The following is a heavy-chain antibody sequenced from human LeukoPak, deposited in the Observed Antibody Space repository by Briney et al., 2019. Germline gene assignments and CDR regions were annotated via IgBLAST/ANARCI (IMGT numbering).Heavy chain of an antibody. CDR1: GFTFSSYS. CDR2: ICSSSSYI. V-gene: IGHV3-21*01. D-gene: IGHD5-18*01. CDR3: ARDDYSYGQPYHFDH. J-gene: IGHJ4*02. Sequence: PGGSLRLSCAASGFTFSSYSMNWVRQAPGKGLEWVSSICSSSSYIYYADSVKGRFTISRDNAKNSLYLQMNSLRAEDTAVYYCARDDYSYGQPYHFDHWGQGTLVTVSS.